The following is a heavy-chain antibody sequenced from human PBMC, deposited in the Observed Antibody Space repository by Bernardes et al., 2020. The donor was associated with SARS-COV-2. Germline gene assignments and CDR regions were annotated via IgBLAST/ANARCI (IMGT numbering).Heavy chain of an antibody. CDR1: GFTFSNAW. CDR2: IKSKTDGGTT. V-gene: IGHV3-15*01. D-gene: IGHD6-19*01. Sequence: GGSLRLSCAASGFTFSNAWMSWVRQAPGKGLEWVGRIKSKTDGGTTDYAAPVKGRFTISRDDSKNTLYLQMNSLKTEDTAVYYCTTLAVAGTFPRDYWGQGTLVTVSS. CDR3: TTLAVAGTFPRDY. J-gene: IGHJ4*02.